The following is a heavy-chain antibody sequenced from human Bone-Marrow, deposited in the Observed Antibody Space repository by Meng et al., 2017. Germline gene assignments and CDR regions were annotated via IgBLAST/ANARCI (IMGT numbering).Heavy chain of an antibody. CDR2: IKQDGSEK. J-gene: IGHJ4*02. CDR3: ARDDSSGYFDY. V-gene: IGHV3-7*01. Sequence: WVRQAPGKGLEWVANIKQDGSEKYYVDSVKGRFTISRDNAKNSLYLQMNSLRAEDTAVYYCARDDSSGYFDYWGQGTLVTVSS. D-gene: IGHD6-19*01.